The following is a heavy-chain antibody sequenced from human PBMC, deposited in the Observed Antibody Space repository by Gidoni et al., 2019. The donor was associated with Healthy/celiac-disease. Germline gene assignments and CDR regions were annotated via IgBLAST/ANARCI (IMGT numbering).Heavy chain of an antibody. CDR2: IYYSGST. V-gene: IGHV4-59*01. CDR1: GGSISSYY. D-gene: IGHD4-4*01. CDR3: AREAKDYSNTLDY. Sequence: QVQLQESGPGLVKPSETLSLTCTVSGGSISSYYWSWIRQPPGKGLEWIGYIYYSGSTNYNPALKSRVTISVDTSKNQFSLKLSSVTAADTAVYYCAREAKDYSNTLDYWGQGTLVTVSS. J-gene: IGHJ4*02.